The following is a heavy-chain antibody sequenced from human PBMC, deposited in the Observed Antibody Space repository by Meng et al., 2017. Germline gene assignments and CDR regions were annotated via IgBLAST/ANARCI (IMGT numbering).Heavy chain of an antibody. CDR1: GFTFSSYA. V-gene: IGHV3-30*01. Sequence: VELVGFGGGVVQPGRSLRLSCAASGFTFSSYAMHWVRQAPGKGLEWVAVISYDGSNKYYADSVKGRFTISRDNSKNTLYLQMNSLRAEDTAVYYCARDLFSYGKNYFDYWGQGTLVTVSS. D-gene: IGHD5-18*01. CDR3: ARDLFSYGKNYFDY. CDR2: ISYDGSNK. J-gene: IGHJ4*02.